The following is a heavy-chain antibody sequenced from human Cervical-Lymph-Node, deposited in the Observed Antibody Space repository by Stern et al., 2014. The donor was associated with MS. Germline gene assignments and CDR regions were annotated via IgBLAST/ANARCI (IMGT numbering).Heavy chain of an antibody. CDR3: AKVYGSGPFDY. Sequence: VQLVESGGTLVQPGGSLRLSCAASGFTFSSYAMSWVRQAPGKGLEWVSVISGSDGSTFYAESVKGRFTISRDNSKNTLFLQMNSLRAEDTAVYYCAKVYGSGPFDYWGQGTLLTVSS. CDR1: GFTFSSYA. D-gene: IGHD6-19*01. CDR2: ISGSDGST. V-gene: IGHV3-23*04. J-gene: IGHJ4*02.